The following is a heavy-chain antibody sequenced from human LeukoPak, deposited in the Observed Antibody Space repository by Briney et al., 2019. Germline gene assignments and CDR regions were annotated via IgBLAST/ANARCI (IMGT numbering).Heavy chain of an antibody. V-gene: IGHV1-2*02. CDR1: GYTFTGYY. Sequence: GASVKVSCKASGYTFTGYYMHWVRQAPGQGLEWMGWINPNSGGTNYAQKFQGRVTMTRDTSISTAYMELSRLRSDDTAVYYCARDMVRGSLVGFTRPLYGMDVWGQGTTVTVSS. D-gene: IGHD3-10*01. J-gene: IGHJ6*02. CDR3: ARDMVRGSLVGFTRPLYGMDV. CDR2: INPNSGGT.